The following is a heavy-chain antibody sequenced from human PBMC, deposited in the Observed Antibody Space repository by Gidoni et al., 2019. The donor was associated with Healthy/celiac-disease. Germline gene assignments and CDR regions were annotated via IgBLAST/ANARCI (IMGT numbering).Heavy chain of an antibody. CDR3: AKDRRARGAGMGSDAFDI. J-gene: IGHJ3*02. D-gene: IGHD3-10*01. CDR1: GFTFSSYA. Sequence: EVQLLESGGGLVQPGGSLRLSCAASGFTFSSYAMSWVRQAPGKGLEWVSAISGSGGSTYYADSVKGRFTISRDNSKNTLYLQMNSLRAEDTAVYYCAKDRRARGAGMGSDAFDIWGQGTMVTVSS. CDR2: ISGSGGST. V-gene: IGHV3-23*01.